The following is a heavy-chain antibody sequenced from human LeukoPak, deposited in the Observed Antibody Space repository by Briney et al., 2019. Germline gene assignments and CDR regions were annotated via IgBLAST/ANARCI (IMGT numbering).Heavy chain of an antibody. Sequence: PSEALSFTCAVYGGSFSGYYWSWIRQPPGKGLEWIGEINHSGSTNYNPSLKSRVTISVDTSKNQFSLKLSSVTAADTAVYYCARRRDIVVVPAARGRNYYMDVWGKGTTVTVSS. J-gene: IGHJ6*03. CDR3: ARRRDIVVVPAARGRNYYMDV. CDR1: GGSFSGYY. CDR2: INHSGST. D-gene: IGHD2-2*01. V-gene: IGHV4-34*01.